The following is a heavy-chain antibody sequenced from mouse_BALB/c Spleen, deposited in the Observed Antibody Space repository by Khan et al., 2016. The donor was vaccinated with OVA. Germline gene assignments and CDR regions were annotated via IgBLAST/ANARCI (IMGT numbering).Heavy chain of an antibody. V-gene: IGHV9-3-1*01. D-gene: IGHD1-1*01. CDR3: ARTLYGSGYDYAMDY. CDR1: GYIFTNYG. Sequence: QIQLVQSGPELKKPGETVKISCKASGYIFTNYGMTWVKQAPGKGLKWMGWINTYTGEPTSADDFKGRFAFSLETSANTAYLQINNLKNEDTATYCCARTLYGSGYDYAMDYWGQGTSVTVSS. CDR2: INTYTGEP. J-gene: IGHJ4*01.